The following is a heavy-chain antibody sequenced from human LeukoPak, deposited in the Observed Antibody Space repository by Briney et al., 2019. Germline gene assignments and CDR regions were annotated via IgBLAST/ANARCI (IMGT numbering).Heavy chain of an antibody. J-gene: IGHJ4*02. V-gene: IGHV4-59*08. CDR2: IYYSGTT. CDR1: GGSISTYY. Sequence: SETLSLTCTVSGGSISTYYWNWIRQPPGKGLEWIGYIYYSGTTNYNPSLKSRVSMSVDTSKNQFSLKLSSVTAADTAVYYCARDSSSVDYWGQGTLVTVSS. CDR3: ARDSSSVDY. D-gene: IGHD6-13*01.